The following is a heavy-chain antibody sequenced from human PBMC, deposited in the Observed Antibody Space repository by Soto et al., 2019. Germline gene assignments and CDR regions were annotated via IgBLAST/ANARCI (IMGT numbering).Heavy chain of an antibody. CDR2: IKQDGSEK. V-gene: IGHV3-7*01. Sequence: GGSLRLSCAASGFTFSSYWMSWVRQAPGKGLEWVANIKQDGSEKYYVDSVKGRFTISRDNAKNSLYLQMNSLRAEDTAVYYCARGGGFGELYNYFDYWGQGTLVTVSS. CDR3: ARGGGFGELYNYFDY. D-gene: IGHD3-10*01. J-gene: IGHJ4*02. CDR1: GFTFSSYW.